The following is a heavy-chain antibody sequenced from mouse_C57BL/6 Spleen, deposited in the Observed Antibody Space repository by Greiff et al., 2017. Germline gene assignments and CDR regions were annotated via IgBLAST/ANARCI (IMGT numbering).Heavy chain of an antibody. V-gene: IGHV1-7*01. J-gene: IGHJ3*01. Sequence: QVQLQQSGAELAKPGASVKLSCKASGYTFTSYWMHWVKQRPGQGLEWIGYFNPSSGDTKYNQKFKDKATLTAEKSSSTAYMQLSSLTYDDAAVYYCSRGSNYEGCLFAYWGQGTLLTVSA. CDR2: FNPSSGDT. CDR1: GYTFTSYW. CDR3: SRGSNYEGCLFAY. D-gene: IGHD2-5*01.